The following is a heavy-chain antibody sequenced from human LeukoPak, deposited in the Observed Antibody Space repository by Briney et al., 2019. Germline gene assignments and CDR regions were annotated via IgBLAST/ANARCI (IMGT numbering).Heavy chain of an antibody. CDR1: GYTFTRYY. CDR3: ASTGDRLLLPTRPYYYYGMDV. Sequence: ASVKVSCKASGYTFTRYYMHWVRQAHGQGLEWMGWINPNIGGTNYAQKFQGRVTMTRDTCISTAYMELSRLSSDDTAVYYCASTGDRLLLPTRPYYYYGMDVWGQGTTVTVSS. V-gene: IGHV1-2*02. CDR2: INPNIGGT. J-gene: IGHJ6*02. D-gene: IGHD2-15*01.